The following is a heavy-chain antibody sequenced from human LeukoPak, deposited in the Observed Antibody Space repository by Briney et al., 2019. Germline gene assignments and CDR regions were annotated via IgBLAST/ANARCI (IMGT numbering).Heavy chain of an antibody. CDR2: FYYSGIT. D-gene: IGHD3-10*01. V-gene: IGHV4-39*07. J-gene: IGHJ6*02. CDR1: GGSISSSGYY. CDR3: ARGESGMGVPLSMDV. Sequence: PSETLSLTCTVSGGSISSSGYYWGWIRQPPGKGLEWIGSFYYSGITYYNPSLKSRVTISVDTSKNQFSLKLSSVTAADTAVYYCARGESGMGVPLSMDVWGQGTTVTVSS.